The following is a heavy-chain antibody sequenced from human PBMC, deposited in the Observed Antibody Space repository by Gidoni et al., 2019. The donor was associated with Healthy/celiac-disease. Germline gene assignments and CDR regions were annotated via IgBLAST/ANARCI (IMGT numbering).Heavy chain of an antibody. J-gene: IGHJ4*02. CDR3: EGLPWGY. CDR2: IIGRGGSP. Sequence: EVQLLESGGGLVQPGGSMRLSCAASGFTFSSYAMRWVRQAPGKGLEWVSAIIGRGGSPYYADSVQGRFTISRDNSKNTLYLQMNSLSAEDTAVYYCEGLPWGYWGQGTLVTVSS. D-gene: IGHD5-12*01. V-gene: IGHV3-23*01. CDR1: GFTFSSYA.